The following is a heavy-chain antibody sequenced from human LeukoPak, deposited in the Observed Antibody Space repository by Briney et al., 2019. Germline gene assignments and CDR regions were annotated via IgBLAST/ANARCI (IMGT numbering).Heavy chain of an antibody. J-gene: IGHJ4*02. D-gene: IGHD5-12*01. Sequence: PSETLSLTCAVYGGSFSGYYWSWIRQPPGKGLEWIGEINHSGSTNYNPSLKSRVTISVDTSKNQFSLKLSSVTAADTAVYYCASTFAPYSGYGGYRRRTYYFDYWGQGTLVTVSS. CDR3: ASTFAPYSGYGGYRRRTYYFDY. V-gene: IGHV4-34*01. CDR2: INHSGST. CDR1: GGSFSGYY.